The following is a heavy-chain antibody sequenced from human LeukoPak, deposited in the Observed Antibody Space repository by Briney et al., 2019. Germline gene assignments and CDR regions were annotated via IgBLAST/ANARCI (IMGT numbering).Heavy chain of an antibody. CDR1: GFIFSSYW. CDR3: ARDVPSNRYSSTCLDV. CDR2: INSDGISM. J-gene: IGHJ6*02. Sequence: GGSLRLSCAASGFIFSSYWMHWVRQAPGKGLGWVSRINSDGISMAYADSVRGRFTISRDNAKNTLYLQMNSLRAEDTAVYYCARDVPSNRYSSTCLDVWGQGTTVTVSS. D-gene: IGHD6-13*01. V-gene: IGHV3-74*01.